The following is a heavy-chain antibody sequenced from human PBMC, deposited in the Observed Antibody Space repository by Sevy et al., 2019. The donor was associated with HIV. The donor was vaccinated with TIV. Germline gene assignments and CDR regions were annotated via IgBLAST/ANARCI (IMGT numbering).Heavy chain of an antibody. CDR1: GFTFSDYY. J-gene: IGHJ4*02. CDR3: ARGGEDYYDSSGYYTYYFDY. CDR2: ISSSGSTI. D-gene: IGHD3-22*01. Sequence: GGSLRLSCAASGFTFSDYYMSWIRQAPGKGLEWVSYISSSGSTIYYADSVKGRFTISRDNAKNSLYLQMNSLRAEDTVVYYCARGGEDYYDSSGYYTYYFDYWGQGTLVTVSS. V-gene: IGHV3-11*01.